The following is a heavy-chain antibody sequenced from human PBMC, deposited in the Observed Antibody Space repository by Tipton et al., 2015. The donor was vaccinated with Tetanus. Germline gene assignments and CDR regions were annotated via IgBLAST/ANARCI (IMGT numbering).Heavy chain of an antibody. CDR1: GGSINPYY. J-gene: IGHJ3*02. V-gene: IGHV4-59*08. D-gene: IGHD2-8*01. Sequence: GLVKPSETLSLTCSVSGGSINPYYWSWIRQPPGKGLEWIGNIYSSGSTYYNPSLKSRVTISVDTSKNQFSLKLSSVTAADTAVYYCARHGGSGYCSNGVCYVGAFDIWGQGTMVTVSS. CDR2: IYSSGST. CDR3: ARHGGSGYCSNGVCYVGAFDI.